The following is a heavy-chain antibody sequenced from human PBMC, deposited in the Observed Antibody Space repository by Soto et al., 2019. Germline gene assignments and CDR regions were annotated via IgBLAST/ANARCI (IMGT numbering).Heavy chain of an antibody. Sequence: ASVKVSCKASGYTFTSYGISWVRQAPGQGLEWMGWISAYNGNTNYAQKLQGRVTMTTDTSTSTAYMELRSLRSDDTAVYYCARGHYDFWSGYSHYYGMDVWGQGTTVTVSS. J-gene: IGHJ6*02. V-gene: IGHV1-18*04. CDR1: GYTFTSYG. D-gene: IGHD3-3*01. CDR3: ARGHYDFWSGYSHYYGMDV. CDR2: ISAYNGNT.